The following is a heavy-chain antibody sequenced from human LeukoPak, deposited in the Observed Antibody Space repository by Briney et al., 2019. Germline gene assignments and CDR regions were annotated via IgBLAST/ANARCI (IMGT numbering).Heavy chain of an antibody. CDR3: ARARHDFWSGLNWFDP. CDR2: INHSGST. D-gene: IGHD3-3*01. V-gene: IGHV4-34*01. CDR1: GGSFSGYY. Sequence: PSETLSLTCAVYGGSFSGYYWSWIRQPPGKGLEWIGEINHSGSTNYNPSLKSRVTISVDTSKNQFSLKLSSVTAADTAVYYCARARHDFWSGLNWFDPWGQGTLVTVSS. J-gene: IGHJ5*02.